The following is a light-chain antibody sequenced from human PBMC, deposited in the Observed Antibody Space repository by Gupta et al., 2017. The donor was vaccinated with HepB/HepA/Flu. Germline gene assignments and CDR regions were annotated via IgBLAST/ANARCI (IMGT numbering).Light chain of an antibody. Sequence: QSALTQPASVSASPGLSITISCTGTFSDVGGYDYVSWYQHHPGKAPKLLIYDVRDRPSGASNRFSGSKSGNTASLTISGLQAEDEADYYCSSYTSSFTGVFGTGTKVTVL. J-gene: IGLJ1*01. CDR1: FSDVGGYDY. V-gene: IGLV2-14*03. CDR2: DVR. CDR3: SSYTSSFTGV.